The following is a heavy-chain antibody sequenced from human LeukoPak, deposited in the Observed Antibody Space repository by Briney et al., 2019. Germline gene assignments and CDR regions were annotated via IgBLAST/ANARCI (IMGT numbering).Heavy chain of an antibody. CDR3: ATYRQVLLPFDA. CDR1: GFTFSTFA. CDR2: IFPSGGEI. Sequence: GGSLRLSCAASGFTFSTFAMIWVRQPPGKGLGWVSSIFPSGGEIHYADSVRGRFTISRDDSKSTLSLQMSSVRAEETAIYYCATYRQVLLPFDAWGQGTLVTVSS. J-gene: IGHJ5*02. D-gene: IGHD2-8*02. V-gene: IGHV3-23*01.